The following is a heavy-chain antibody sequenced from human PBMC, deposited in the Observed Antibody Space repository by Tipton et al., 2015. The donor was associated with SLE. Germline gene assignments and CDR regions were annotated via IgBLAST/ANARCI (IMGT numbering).Heavy chain of an antibody. CDR1: GFTFSSFA. V-gene: IGHV3-23*01. Sequence: SLRLSCAASGFTFSSFAMSWVRQAPGEGLEWVSTIGGDSVNKYYADSVEGRFTISRDNSKNTLYLQMNSLRADDTAIFYCTKYRYPGSDRTFDSWGQGTLVTVSS. D-gene: IGHD5-12*01. CDR2: IGGDSVNK. J-gene: IGHJ4*02. CDR3: TKYRYPGSDRTFDS.